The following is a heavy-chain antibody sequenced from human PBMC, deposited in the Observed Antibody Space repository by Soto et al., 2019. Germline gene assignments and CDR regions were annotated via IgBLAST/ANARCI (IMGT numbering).Heavy chain of an antibody. CDR2: VSWNGDRV. Sequence: EVHLAESGGGLVQPGGSLRLSCTTSGFNFDDYGMHWVRQVPGKGLEWVSGVSWNGDRVDYAEPVRGRLTTSRDDAKSSLYLEMNSLRPEDTALYYCAKDVTMFGVLEGDGLDAWGQGTAVTVPS. J-gene: IGHJ6*02. CDR1: GFNFDDYG. CDR3: AKDVTMFGVLEGDGLDA. V-gene: IGHV3-9*01. D-gene: IGHD3-3*01.